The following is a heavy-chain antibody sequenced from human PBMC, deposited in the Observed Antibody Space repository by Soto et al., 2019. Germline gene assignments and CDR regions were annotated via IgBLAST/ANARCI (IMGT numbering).Heavy chain of an antibody. V-gene: IGHV1-18*01. Sequence: QVQLVQSGVEVKRPRASVEVSCKASGYSFATYGISWVRQAPGQGLEWMGWISPYNGNSNSAPKLQGRVTMTTDTSTNTAYLELRSLGSDDTGIYYCVRDDRQADYGAKWYFDLWGRGTLVTVSS. D-gene: IGHD4-17*01. CDR3: VRDDRQADYGAKWYFDL. CDR2: ISPYNGNS. CDR1: GYSFATYG. J-gene: IGHJ2*01.